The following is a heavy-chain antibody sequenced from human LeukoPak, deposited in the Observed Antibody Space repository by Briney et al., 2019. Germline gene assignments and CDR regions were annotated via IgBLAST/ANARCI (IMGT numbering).Heavy chain of an antibody. CDR2: ISGGGDNP. J-gene: IGHJ4*02. CDR3: ADYGDVIFEH. D-gene: IGHD4-17*01. V-gene: IGHV3-23*01. CDR1: GFSFSSYA. Sequence: GGSPRLSCAASGFSFSSYAMSWVRQAPGKGLEWVSVISGGGDNPYYADSVKGRFTISRDNSKNTLYLQMDSLRVEDTAIYYCADYGDVIFEHWGQGTLVTVCS.